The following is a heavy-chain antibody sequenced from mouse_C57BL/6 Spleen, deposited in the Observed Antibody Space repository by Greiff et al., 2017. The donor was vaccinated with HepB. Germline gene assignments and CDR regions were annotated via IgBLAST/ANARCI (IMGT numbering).Heavy chain of an antibody. D-gene: IGHD1-1*01. CDR2: IDPSDSYT. CDR1: GYTFTSYW. Sequence: VQLQQPGAELVMPGASVKLSCKASGYTFTSYWMHWVKQRPGQGLEWIGEIDPSDSYTNYNQKFKGKSTLTVDKSSSTAYMQLSSLTSEDSAVYYCAMGITTVVGYIDVWGTGTTVTVSS. V-gene: IGHV1-69*01. J-gene: IGHJ1*03. CDR3: AMGITTVVGYIDV.